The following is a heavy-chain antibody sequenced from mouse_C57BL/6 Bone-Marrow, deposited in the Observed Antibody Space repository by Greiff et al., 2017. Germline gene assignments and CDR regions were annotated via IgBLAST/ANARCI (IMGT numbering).Heavy chain of an antibody. CDR3: ARKAMITTHAMDY. CDR2: IWSGGST. V-gene: IGHV2-2*01. CDR1: GFSLTSYG. D-gene: IGHD2-4*01. Sequence: VMLVESGPGLVQPSQSLSITCTVSGFSLTSYGVHWVRQSPGKGLEWLGVIWSGGSTDYNAAFISRLSISKDNSKSQVFFKMNSLQADDTAIYYCARKAMITTHAMDYWGQGTSVTVSS. J-gene: IGHJ4*01.